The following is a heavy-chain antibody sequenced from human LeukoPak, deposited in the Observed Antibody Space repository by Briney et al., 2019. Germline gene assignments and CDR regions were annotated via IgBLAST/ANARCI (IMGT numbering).Heavy chain of an antibody. Sequence: KPGESLRISCKGFGYSFANYWITWVRQMPGKGLEWMGRIDPRDSYSNYSPSFQGHVTISVDKSINTVYLHWNTLEPSDTAMYYCARLGEEWLVHNWFDPWGQGTLVTVSS. CDR1: GYSFANYW. D-gene: IGHD6-19*01. J-gene: IGHJ5*02. V-gene: IGHV5-10-1*01. CDR3: ARLGEEWLVHNWFDP. CDR2: IDPRDSYS.